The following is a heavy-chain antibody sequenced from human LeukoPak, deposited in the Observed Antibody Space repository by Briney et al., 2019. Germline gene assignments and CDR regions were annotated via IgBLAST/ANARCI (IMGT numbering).Heavy chain of an antibody. V-gene: IGHV1-69*13. CDR2: IIPIFGTA. D-gene: IGHD3-10*01. J-gene: IGHJ6*04. CDR3: ARYSPDVVRGVTTYYYYGMDV. Sequence: ASVKVSCKASGGTFSSYAISWVRQAPGQGLEWMGGIIPIFGTANYAQKFQGRVTITADESTSTAYMELSSLRSEDTAVYYCARYSPDVVRGVTTYYYYGMDVWGKGTTVTVSS. CDR1: GGTFSSYA.